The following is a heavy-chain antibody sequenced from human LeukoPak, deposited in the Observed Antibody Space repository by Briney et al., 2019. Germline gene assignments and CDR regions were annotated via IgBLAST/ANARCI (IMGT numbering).Heavy chain of an antibody. J-gene: IGHJ4*02. CDR3: ARGGGYKLDY. D-gene: IGHD5-24*01. Sequence: GGSLRLSCAASGFSFSNYWMHWVRQAPGKGLIWVSHINSDGSSTTYADSVKGRFTISRDNAKNTLYLQMNSLRAEDTAGYYCARGGGYKLDYWGQGTLVTVSS. CDR1: GFSFSNYW. CDR2: INSDGSST. V-gene: IGHV3-74*01.